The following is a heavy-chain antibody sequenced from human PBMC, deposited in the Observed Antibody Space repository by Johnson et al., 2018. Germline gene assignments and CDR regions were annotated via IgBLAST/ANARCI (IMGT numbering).Heavy chain of an antibody. V-gene: IGHV3-21*01. CDR2: ISSSSSYI. CDR1: GFTFSSYS. J-gene: IGHJ6*02. Sequence: VQLVQSGGGLVTPGGSLRLSCAASGFTFSSYSMNWVRQAPGKGLEWVSSISSSSSYIYYADSVKGRFTLSRDNAKNSLYLQMNSTRAEETALYYCARGHLEDYDFWSGYYKCGMDVWGQGTTVTVSS. CDR3: ARGHLEDYDFWSGYYKCGMDV. D-gene: IGHD3-3*01.